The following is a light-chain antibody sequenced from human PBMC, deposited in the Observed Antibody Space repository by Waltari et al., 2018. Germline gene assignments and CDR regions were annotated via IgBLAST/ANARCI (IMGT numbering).Light chain of an antibody. V-gene: IGLV2-14*01. CDR1: SSDVGGYNY. J-gene: IGLJ1*01. Sequence: QSALTQPASVSGSLGQSITISCTGTSSDVGGYNYVSWYQQHPGKAPRLMIYDVNKRPSGVSNRFSRSKSGNTASLTISGLQAEDEADYHCCSFASSNSYVFGTGTMVTVL. CDR3: CSFASSNSYV. CDR2: DVN.